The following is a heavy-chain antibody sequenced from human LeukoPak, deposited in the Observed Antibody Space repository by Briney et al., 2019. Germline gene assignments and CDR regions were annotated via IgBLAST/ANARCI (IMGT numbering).Heavy chain of an antibody. V-gene: IGHV3-21*06. Sequence: GGSLRLSCEASGFTFSSYSMDWVRQAPGKGLERVSSITSSSSDIYYADSVKGRFTISRDNAKNSVYLQMNSLRAEDTAVYYCARVKMGATVTTFHYYCMDVWGVGTTVTVSS. J-gene: IGHJ6*03. CDR1: GFTFSSYS. CDR3: ARVKMGATVTTFHYYCMDV. CDR2: ITSSSSDI. D-gene: IGHD4-11*01.